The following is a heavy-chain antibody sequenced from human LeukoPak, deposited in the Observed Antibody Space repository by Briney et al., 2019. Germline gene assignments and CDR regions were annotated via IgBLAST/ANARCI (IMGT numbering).Heavy chain of an antibody. J-gene: IGHJ3*02. CDR3: ARVEVYAFDI. D-gene: IGHD5-24*01. CDR2: IYYSGST. V-gene: IGHV4-59*11. Sequence: SETLSLTCTVSGGSISSHYWSWIRQPPGKGLEWIGYIYYSGSTNYNPSLKSRVTISVDTSKNQFSLKLSSVTAADTAVYYCARVEVYAFDIWGQGTRATVSS. CDR1: GGSISSHY.